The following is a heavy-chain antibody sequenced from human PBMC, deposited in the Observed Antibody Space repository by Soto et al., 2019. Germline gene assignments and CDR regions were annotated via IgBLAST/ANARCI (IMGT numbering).Heavy chain of an antibody. CDR2: INAYNGNT. D-gene: IGHD3-16*01. J-gene: IGHJ6*02. CDR3: AMVDVYVTPSPQDV. CDR1: GYSFTRYG. Sequence: QVQLVQSGAEVKNPGASVKVSCKASGYSFTRYGIGWARQAPGQGLEWMGWINAYNGNTNYAQNLQGRLTLTTDTDTTTAYMELRRLRSNATAIYYCAMVDVYVTPSPQDVWGQGTTVTVSS. V-gene: IGHV1-18*01.